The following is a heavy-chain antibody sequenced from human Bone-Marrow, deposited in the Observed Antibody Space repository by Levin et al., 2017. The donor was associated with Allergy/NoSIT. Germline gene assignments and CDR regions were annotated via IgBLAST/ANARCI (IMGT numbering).Heavy chain of an antibody. D-gene: IGHD3-10*01. CDR1: GGTFSSYA. CDR2: IIPIFGTA. J-gene: IGHJ6*02. Sequence: SVKVSCKASGGTFSSYAISWVRQAPGQGLEWMGGIIPIFGTANYAQKFQGRVTITADESTSTAYIELRSLRSEDTAVYYCARDRMVRGGIITPGVYYYGMDVWGQGTTVTVSS. CDR3: ARDRMVRGGIITPGVYYYGMDV. V-gene: IGHV1-69*13.